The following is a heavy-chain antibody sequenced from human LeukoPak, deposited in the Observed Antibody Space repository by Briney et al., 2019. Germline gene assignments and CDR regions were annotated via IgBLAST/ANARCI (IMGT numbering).Heavy chain of an antibody. J-gene: IGHJ4*02. CDR1: GGSISSSNW. D-gene: IGHD1-1*01. CDR2: IYHSGNI. V-gene: IGHV4-4*02. CDR3: VRQLGYYFDY. Sequence: SETLSLTCAVSGGSISSSNWWSWVRQPPGKGLEWIGEIYHSGNINYNPSLKSRVTMSVDKSKDQFSLKLSSVTAADTAVYYCVRQLGYYFDYWGQGTLVTVSS.